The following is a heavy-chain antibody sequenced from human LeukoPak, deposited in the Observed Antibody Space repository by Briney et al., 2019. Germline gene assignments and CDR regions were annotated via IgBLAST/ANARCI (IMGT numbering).Heavy chain of an antibody. CDR1: GYTFTTYA. Sequence: GASVTVSCKASGYTFTTYAMHWVRQAPGQRLEWMAWINVGNGNTKYSQKLQGRVTITRDTSASTAYMELSSLTSEDTAVYYCARDFQSYGSGTGMDVWGQGTTVTVSS. CDR2: INVGNGNT. D-gene: IGHD3-10*01. CDR3: ARDFQSYGSGTGMDV. J-gene: IGHJ6*02. V-gene: IGHV1-3*01.